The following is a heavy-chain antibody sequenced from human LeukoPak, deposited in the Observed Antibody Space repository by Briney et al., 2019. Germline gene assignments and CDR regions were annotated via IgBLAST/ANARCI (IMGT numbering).Heavy chain of an antibody. V-gene: IGHV3-30-3*01. CDR2: ISYDGSNK. J-gene: IGHJ4*02. Sequence: QTGGSLRLSCAASGFTFSSYAMHWVRQAPGKGLEWVAVISYDGSNKYYADSVKGRFTISRDNSKNTLYLQMNSLRAEDTAVYYCATPLTGLHYWGQGTLVTVSS. D-gene: IGHD1-14*01. CDR3: ATPLTGLHY. CDR1: GFTFSSYA.